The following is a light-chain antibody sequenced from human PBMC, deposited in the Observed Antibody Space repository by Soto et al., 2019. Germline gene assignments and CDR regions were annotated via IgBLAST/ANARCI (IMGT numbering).Light chain of an antibody. CDR1: QSVSSSY. V-gene: IGKV3-20*01. CDR2: GAS. J-gene: IGKJ4*01. CDR3: QQYGSSPLT. Sequence: THSPATLSVSPGQGATLSCRASQSVSSSYLAWYQQKPGQAPRLLIYGASSRATGIPDRFSGSGSGTDFTLTISRLEPEDFAVYYCQQYGSSPLTFGGGTKVDI.